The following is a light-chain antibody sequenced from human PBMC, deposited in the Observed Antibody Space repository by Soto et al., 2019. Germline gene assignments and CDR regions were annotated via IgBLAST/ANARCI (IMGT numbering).Light chain of an antibody. CDR2: GAS. CDR1: Q. Sequence: EIVLTQSPGTLSLSPGERATLSCRASQAWYQQKPGQAPRLLIYGASSRATGIPDRFSGSGSGTDFTLTISRLEPEDFAVYYCQQYGSSPVTFGPGTKVDIK. CDR3: QQYGSSPVT. J-gene: IGKJ3*01. V-gene: IGKV3-20*01.